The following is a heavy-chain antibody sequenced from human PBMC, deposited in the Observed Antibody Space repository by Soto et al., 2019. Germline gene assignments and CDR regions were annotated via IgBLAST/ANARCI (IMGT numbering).Heavy chain of an antibody. CDR1: GGSFIGYC. Sequence: SETLSLTCAVYGGSFIGYCWSWIRQTPGERLEWVGDICHGGGANYNPSLKSRVSFSMDPSKNQFSLKLNSVMAADTAVYYCAGYSNSWSKYVKHWGRGSLVTVSS. J-gene: IGHJ1*01. CDR2: ICHGGGA. V-gene: IGHV4-34*01. D-gene: IGHD6-13*01. CDR3: AGYSNSWSKYVKH.